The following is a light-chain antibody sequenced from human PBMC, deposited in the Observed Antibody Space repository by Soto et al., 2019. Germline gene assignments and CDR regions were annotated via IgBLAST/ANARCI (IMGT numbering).Light chain of an antibody. J-gene: IGKJ5*01. CDR2: GVS. CDR3: QQYNGWPIT. Sequence: EIVLTQPPGTLSLSPGETATLSFSASRILTISYLAWYQQRPGQAPSLLIYGVSSRATGIPDRFSGSGSGTDFTLTITRLAPEDFAVYYCQQYNGWPITFGQGTRMEI. CDR1: RILTISY. V-gene: IGKV3-20*01.